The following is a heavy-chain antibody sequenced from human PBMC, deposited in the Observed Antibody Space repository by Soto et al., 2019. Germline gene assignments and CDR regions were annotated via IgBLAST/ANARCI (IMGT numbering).Heavy chain of an antibody. J-gene: IGHJ4*01. Sequence: ASVKVSYNASGYTFFNYGISWVRQAPGQGLEWMGWISAYNANTNYAQKLQGRVTMTTDTSTSTAYMELRSLRSVDTVVYYCARDGIANIKSFDFWGHGTLVTVSS. CDR2: ISAYNANT. CDR1: GYTFFNYG. V-gene: IGHV1-18*01. D-gene: IGHD6-13*01. CDR3: ARDGIANIKSFDF.